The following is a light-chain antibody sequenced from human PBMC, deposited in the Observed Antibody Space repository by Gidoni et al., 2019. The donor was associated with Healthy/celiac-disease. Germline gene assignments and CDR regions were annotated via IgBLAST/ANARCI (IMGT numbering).Light chain of an antibody. J-gene: IGKJ4*01. Sequence: EIVWTHSPATLSVSPGERATLSCRASQSVSSNLAWYQQKPGQAPRLLIYGASTRATGIPARFSGSGSGTEFTLTISSLQSEDFAVYYCQQYNNWPPLTFGGGTKVEIK. CDR3: QQYNNWPPLT. CDR1: QSVSSN. CDR2: GAS. V-gene: IGKV3-15*01.